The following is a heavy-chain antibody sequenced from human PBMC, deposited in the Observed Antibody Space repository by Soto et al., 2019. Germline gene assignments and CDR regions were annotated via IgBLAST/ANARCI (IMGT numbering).Heavy chain of an antibody. D-gene: IGHD6-19*01. CDR1: GFTFSTFD. CDR2: IRGSSGST. CDR3: VKGAWLDY. Sequence: EVPLLESGGGLVQPGGSLRLSCAASGFTFSTFDMTWVRQPPGKGLEWVSLIRGSSGSTYYADSVKGRFTISKDISKNTLYLQMNSRRAEDTALYFCVKGAWLDYRGQGNMVTVSS. J-gene: IGHJ4*02. V-gene: IGHV3-23*01.